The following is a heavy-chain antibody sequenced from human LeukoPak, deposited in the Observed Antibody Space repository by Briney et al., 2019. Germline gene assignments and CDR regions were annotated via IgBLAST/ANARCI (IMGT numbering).Heavy chain of an antibody. V-gene: IGHV4-39*07. CDR2: IYYSGST. Sequence: SETLSLTCTVSGGSISSSSYYWGWLRQPPGKGLEWIGSIYYSGSTYYNPSLKSRVTISVDTSKNQFSLKLSSVTAADTAVYYCAREASMSAAMDYYYMDVWGKGTTVTVSS. J-gene: IGHJ6*03. D-gene: IGHD2-2*01. CDR3: AREASMSAAMDYYYMDV. CDR1: GGSISSSSYY.